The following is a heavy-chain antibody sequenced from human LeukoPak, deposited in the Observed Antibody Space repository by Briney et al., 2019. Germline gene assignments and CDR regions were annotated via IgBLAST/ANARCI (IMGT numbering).Heavy chain of an antibody. CDR2: IYSGGDT. V-gene: IGHV3-66*01. CDR3: AKDKGAVTGTFDY. CDR1: GFTVSSNY. Sequence: GGSLRLSCAASGFTVSSNYMSWVRQAPGKGLEWVSVIYSGGDTYYSDSVKGRFTISRDNSKNTLYFQMNSLRAEDTAVYYCAKDKGAVTGTFDYWGQGTLVTVSS. J-gene: IGHJ4*02. D-gene: IGHD1-14*01.